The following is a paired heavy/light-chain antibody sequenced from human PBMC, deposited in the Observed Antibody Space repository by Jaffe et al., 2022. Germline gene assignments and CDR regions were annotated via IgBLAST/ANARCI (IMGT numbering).Light chain of an antibody. CDR3: QQHYTTPLT. CDR1: QSVLYSSNNKNY. V-gene: IGKV4-1*01. CDR2: WAS. Sequence: DIVMTQSPDSLAVSLGERATIKCKSSQSVLYSSNNKNYLAWYQQRPGQPPKLLIYWASTRESGVPDRFSGSGSGTDFTLTISSLQAEDVAVYYCQQHYTTPLTFGGGTKVEIK. J-gene: IGKJ4*01.
Heavy chain of an antibody. CDR3: AKEAFFRGEGGGHYFDC. D-gene: IGHD3-16*01. CDR2: IRYDGSYE. V-gene: IGHV3-30*02. CDR1: GFTSSNYD. Sequence: QVHLEESGGGVVQPGGSLRLSCAASGFTSSNYDMHWVRQAPGKGLEWVTFIRYDGSYEYYADSVKGRFTISRDNSKNTLYLQMNSLRPEDTAVYYCAKEAFFRGEGGGHYFDCWGQGTLVTVSS. J-gene: IGHJ4*02.